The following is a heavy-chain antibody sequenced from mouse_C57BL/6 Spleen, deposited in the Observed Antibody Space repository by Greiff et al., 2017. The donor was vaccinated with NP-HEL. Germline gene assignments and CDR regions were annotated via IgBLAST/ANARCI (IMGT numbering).Heavy chain of an antibody. V-gene: IGHV1-7*01. CDR3: ARANITTVVGRWYFDV. CDR1: GYTFTSYW. Sequence: QVQLQQSGAELAKPGASVKLSCKASGYTFTSYWMHWVKQRPGQGLEWIGYINPSSGYTKYNQKFKDKATLTADKSSSTAYMQLSSLTFEDSAVYYCARANITTVVGRWYFDVWGTGTTVTVSS. D-gene: IGHD1-1*01. J-gene: IGHJ1*03. CDR2: INPSSGYT.